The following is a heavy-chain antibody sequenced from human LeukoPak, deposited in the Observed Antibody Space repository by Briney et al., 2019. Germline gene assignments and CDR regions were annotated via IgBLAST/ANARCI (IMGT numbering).Heavy chain of an antibody. CDR3: AREGKYYCYYYMDV. CDR1: GGSFSGYY. Sequence: PSETLSLACAVYGGSFSGYYWSWIRQPPGKGLEWIGEINHSGSTNYNPSLKSRVTISVDTSKNQFSLKLSSVTAADTAVYYCAREGKYYCYYYMDVWGKGTTVTVSS. CDR2: INHSGST. J-gene: IGHJ6*03. V-gene: IGHV4-34*01.